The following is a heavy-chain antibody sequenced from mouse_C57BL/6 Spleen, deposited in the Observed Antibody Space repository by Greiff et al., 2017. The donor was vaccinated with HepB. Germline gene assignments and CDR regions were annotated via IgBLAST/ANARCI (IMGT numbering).Heavy chain of an antibody. Sequence: QVHVKQPGAELVKPGASVKMSCKASGYTFTSYWITWVKQRPGQGLEWIGDIYPGSGSTNYNEKFKSKATLTVDTSSSTAYMQLSSLTSEDSAVYYCARGGDYRFAYWGQGTLVTVSA. V-gene: IGHV1-55*01. CDR1: GYTFTSYW. CDR3: ARGGDYRFAY. D-gene: IGHD2-4*01. CDR2: IYPGSGST. J-gene: IGHJ3*01.